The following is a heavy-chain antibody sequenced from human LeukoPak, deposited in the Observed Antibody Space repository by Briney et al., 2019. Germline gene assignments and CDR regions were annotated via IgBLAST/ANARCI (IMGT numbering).Heavy chain of an antibody. CDR2: ISYDGSNK. CDR1: GFTFSSYG. J-gene: IGHJ6*03. Sequence: GGSLRLSCAASGFTFSSYGMHWVRQAPGKGLEWVAVISYDGSNKYYADSVKGRFTISRDNSKNTLYLQMNSLRAEDTAVYYCAKAQRGGYYYYYYMDVWGKGTTVTVSS. D-gene: IGHD2-15*01. CDR3: AKAQRGGYYYYYYMDV. V-gene: IGHV3-30*18.